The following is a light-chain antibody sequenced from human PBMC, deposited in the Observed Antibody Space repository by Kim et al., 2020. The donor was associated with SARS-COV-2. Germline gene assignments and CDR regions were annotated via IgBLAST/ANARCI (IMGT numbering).Light chain of an antibody. J-gene: IGKJ5*01. Sequence: AAVGERGTITCRASQDINIWVAWYQQRPGKAPKSLIYAASNLQTGVPGRFSGSGSGTEFTLTIRSLQPEDFATYYCQQYVSYPNTFGQGTRLEIK. CDR2: AAS. CDR1: QDINIW. CDR3: QQYVSYPNT. V-gene: IGKV1D-16*01.